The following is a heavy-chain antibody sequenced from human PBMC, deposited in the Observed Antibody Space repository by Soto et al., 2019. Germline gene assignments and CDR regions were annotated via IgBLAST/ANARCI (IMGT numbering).Heavy chain of an antibody. CDR1: GFTFDSYA. CDR2: ISGSADGT. Sequence: EVKLLESGGGLAQPGGSLRLSCVGSGFTFDSYAISWVRQAPGERLQWIAAISGSADGTDYAHSVRGRFTISRDNAKKTVHLQMDSLSDEDTAVYFCAKDTVGGYSFWSGYYSDGLDVWGQGTLVSVS. CDR3: AKDTVGGYSFWSGYYSDGLDV. J-gene: IGHJ3*01. D-gene: IGHD3-3*01. V-gene: IGHV3-23*01.